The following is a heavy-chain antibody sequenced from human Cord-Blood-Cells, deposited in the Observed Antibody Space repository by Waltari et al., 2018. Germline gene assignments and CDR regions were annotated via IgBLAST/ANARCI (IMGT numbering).Heavy chain of an antibody. Sequence: QVQLVQSGDEVKKPGASVTVSCRVSGYTLTELSTHWVRQAPGKGLEWMGGFDPEDGETIYAQKFQGRVTMTEYTSTDTAYMELSSLRSEDTAVYYCATGLVRYCGGDCYSAFDIWGQGTMVTVSS. V-gene: IGHV1-24*01. CDR1: GYTLTELS. J-gene: IGHJ3*02. CDR2: FDPEDGET. D-gene: IGHD2-21*02. CDR3: ATGLVRYCGGDCYSAFDI.